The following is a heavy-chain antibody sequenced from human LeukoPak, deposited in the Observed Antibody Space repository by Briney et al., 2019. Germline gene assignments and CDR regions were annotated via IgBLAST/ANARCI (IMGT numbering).Heavy chain of an antibody. D-gene: IGHD3-10*01. Sequence: PLETLSLTCTVSGGSISSSSYYWGWIRQPPGKGLEWIGSIYYSGSTYYNPSLKSRVTISVDTSKNQFSLKLSSVTAADTAVYYCARHFAPEAWFQAPWGQGTLVTVSS. V-gene: IGHV4-39*01. CDR1: GGSISSSSYY. CDR3: ARHFAPEAWFQAP. J-gene: IGHJ5*02. CDR2: IYYSGST.